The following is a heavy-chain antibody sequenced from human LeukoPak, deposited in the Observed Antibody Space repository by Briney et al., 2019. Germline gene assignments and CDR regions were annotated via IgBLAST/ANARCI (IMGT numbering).Heavy chain of an antibody. J-gene: IGHJ4*02. Sequence: PGGSLRLSCIASGFTFSSYWMSWVRQAPGGGLEWVANIKEDGSEKYYVDSVKGRFTISRDNAKISLYLQMNSLRAEDTAVYYCARESDYSSNAFDYWGQGTLVTVSS. CDR2: IKEDGSEK. CDR3: ARESDYSSNAFDY. D-gene: IGHD6-13*01. V-gene: IGHV3-7*05. CDR1: GFTFSSYW.